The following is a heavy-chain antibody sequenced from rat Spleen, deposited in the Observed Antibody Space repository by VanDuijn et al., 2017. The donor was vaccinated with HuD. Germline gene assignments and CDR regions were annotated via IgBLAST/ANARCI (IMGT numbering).Heavy chain of an antibody. Sequence: EVQLVESGGGLVQPGRSLKLSCVASGFTFNNYWMTWIRQAPGKGLEWVASITNTGGNIYYPDSVKGRFTISRDTAQNTLYLQMDSLRSEDTATYYCVKDNNNYWYFDFWGPGTMVTVSS. CDR3: VKDNNNYWYFDF. CDR2: ITNTGGNI. V-gene: IGHV5-31*01. D-gene: IGHD1-10*01. CDR1: GFTFNNYW. J-gene: IGHJ1*01.